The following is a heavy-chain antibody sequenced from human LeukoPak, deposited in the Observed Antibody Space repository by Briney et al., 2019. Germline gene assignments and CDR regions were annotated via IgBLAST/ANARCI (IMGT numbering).Heavy chain of an antibody. CDR3: ARDGPNSSSWYGSY. CDR2: IYYSGST. Sequence: TSETLSLTCTVSGGSISSSSYYWGWIRQPPGKGLEWIGSIYYSGSTYYNPSLKSRVTISVDTSKNQFSLKLSSVTAADTAVYYCARDGPNSSSWYGSYWGQGTLVTVSS. V-gene: IGHV4-39*07. J-gene: IGHJ4*02. D-gene: IGHD6-13*01. CDR1: GGSISSSSYY.